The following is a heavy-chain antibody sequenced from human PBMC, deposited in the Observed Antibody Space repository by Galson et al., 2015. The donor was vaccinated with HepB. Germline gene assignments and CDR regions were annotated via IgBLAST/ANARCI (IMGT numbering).Heavy chain of an antibody. CDR1: GFTFSNAR. CDR3: TRGVLRGVTAADY. Sequence: SLRLSCAASGFTFSNARMSWVRQAPGKGLEWVGRIVEKAYGGTADYAAPVKGRFIISGDDSTNTVYLQMNSLRTEDTAIYYCTRGVLRGVTAADYWGQGTLVTVSS. D-gene: IGHD3-10*01. V-gene: IGHV3-15*04. CDR2: IVEKAYGGTA. J-gene: IGHJ4*02.